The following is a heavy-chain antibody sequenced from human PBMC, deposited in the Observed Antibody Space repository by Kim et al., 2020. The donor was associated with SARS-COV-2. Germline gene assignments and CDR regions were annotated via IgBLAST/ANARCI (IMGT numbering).Heavy chain of an antibody. Sequence: SVKVSCKASGGTFSSYAISWVRQAPGQGLEWMGGIIPIFGTANYAQKFQGRVTITADESTSTAYMELSSLRSEDTAVYYCARRGYSSGTYYYYYGMDVWGQGTTVTVSS. D-gene: IGHD6-25*01. CDR2: IIPIFGTA. J-gene: IGHJ6*02. V-gene: IGHV1-69*13. CDR1: GGTFSSYA. CDR3: ARRGYSSGTYYYYYGMDV.